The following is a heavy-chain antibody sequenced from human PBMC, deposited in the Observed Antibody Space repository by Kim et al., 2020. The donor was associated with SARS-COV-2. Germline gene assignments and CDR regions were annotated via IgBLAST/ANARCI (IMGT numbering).Heavy chain of an antibody. D-gene: IGHD2-2*01. CDR3: ARSLYCSSTSCFYGMDV. V-gene: IGHV3-48*03. Sequence: AKGRFTISRDNAEISLSLQMNSLRAEDTAVYYCARSLYCSSTSCFYGMDVWGQGTTVTVSS. J-gene: IGHJ6*02.